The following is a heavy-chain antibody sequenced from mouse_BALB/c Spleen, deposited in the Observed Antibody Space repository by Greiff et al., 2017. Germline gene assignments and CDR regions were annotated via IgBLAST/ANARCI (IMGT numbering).Heavy chain of an antibody. CDR2: INPSNGRT. CDR1: GYTFTSYW. CDR3: AYITTVVRGFAY. Sequence: QVQLQQPGAELVKPGASVKLSCKASGYTFTSYWMHWVKQRPGQGLEWIGEINPSNGRTNYNEKFKSKATLTVDKSSSTAYMQLSSLTSEDSAVYYYAYITTVVRGFAYWGQGTLVTVSA. J-gene: IGHJ3*01. V-gene: IGHV1S81*02. D-gene: IGHD1-1*01.